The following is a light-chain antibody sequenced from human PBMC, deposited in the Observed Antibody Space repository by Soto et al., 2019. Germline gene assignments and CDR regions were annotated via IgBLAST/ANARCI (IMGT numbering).Light chain of an antibody. CDR1: SNDVGGYNY. Sequence: QSVLTQPASVSGSPGQSITISCTGTSNDVGGYNYVSWYQQHPGKAPKLMIYDVSNRPSGVYNRFSGSKSGNTAPLTISGLQAEDEADYYCSSYTSTNTLDVFGTGTKLTVL. CDR3: SSYTSTNTLDV. J-gene: IGLJ1*01. CDR2: DVS. V-gene: IGLV2-14*01.